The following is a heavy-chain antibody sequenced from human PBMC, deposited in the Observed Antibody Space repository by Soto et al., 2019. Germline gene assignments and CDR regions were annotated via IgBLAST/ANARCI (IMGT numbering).Heavy chain of an antibody. CDR3: ARDPIWSGLGRGTGWADAFDI. V-gene: IGHV3-66*02. D-gene: IGHD7-27*01. J-gene: IGHJ3*02. Sequence: GGSLRLSCAASGFTVSSNYMSWVRQAPGKGLEWVSVIYSGGSTYYADSVKGRFTISRDNSKNTLYLQMNSLRAEDTAGYYCARDPIWSGLGRGTGWADAFDIWGQGTMVTVSS. CDR1: GFTVSSNY. CDR2: IYSGGST.